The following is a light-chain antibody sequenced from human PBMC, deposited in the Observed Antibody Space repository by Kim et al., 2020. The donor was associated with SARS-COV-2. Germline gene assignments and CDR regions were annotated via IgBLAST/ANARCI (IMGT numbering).Light chain of an antibody. J-gene: IGKJ5*01. CDR1: QSILHSSNDRNY. CDR3: QQYYSSSIT. CDR2: WAS. V-gene: IGKV4-1*01. Sequence: ATMNCKASQSILHSSNDRNYVGGYHQKPGQPPQLLIYWASSRESGGPDRFSGSGSGTDFTLTISSLQAEDVAVYYCQQYYSSSITFGQGTRLEIK.